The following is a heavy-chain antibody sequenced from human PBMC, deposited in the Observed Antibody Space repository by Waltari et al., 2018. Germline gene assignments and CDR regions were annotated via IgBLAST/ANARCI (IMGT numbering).Heavy chain of an antibody. CDR1: GGSFSTYY. Sequence: VQLQESGPRLVKPSETLSLKCSVSGGSFSTYYWTWIRQPAGKGLEWIGRFYSDGNTKYNPTLKSRGIMSGDTSKTYFSLKLTAVTTADTAVYYCARTNGGIYGLGSSPTDQYYFYMDVWGKGTTVTVSS. CDR2: FYSDGNT. J-gene: IGHJ6*03. D-gene: IGHD3-10*01. CDR3: ARTNGGIYGLGSSPTDQYYFYMDV. V-gene: IGHV4-4*07.